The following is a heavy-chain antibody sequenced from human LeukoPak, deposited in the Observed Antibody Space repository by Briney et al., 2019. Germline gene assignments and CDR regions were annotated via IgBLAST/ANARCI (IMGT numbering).Heavy chain of an antibody. CDR1: GFTFSRFW. CDR3: ARSMGTMVRGDLFDY. Sequence: GGSLRLSCAASGFTFSRFWMSWVRQAPGKGREWVAAINQDESARFYVDSVKGRFTISRDNAKNSLYLQMNSLRAEDTAVYYCARSMGTMVRGDLFDYWGKGTLVTVSS. J-gene: IGHJ4*02. D-gene: IGHD3-10*01. CDR2: INQDESAR. V-gene: IGHV3-7*01.